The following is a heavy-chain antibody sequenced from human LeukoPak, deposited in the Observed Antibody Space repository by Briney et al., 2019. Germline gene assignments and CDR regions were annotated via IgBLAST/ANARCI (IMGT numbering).Heavy chain of an antibody. D-gene: IGHD3-3*01. CDR2: IVGSGGRA. CDR1: GFTFSTYA. J-gene: IGHJ4*02. Sequence: GGSLRLSCAASGFTFSTYAMTWVRQAPGKGLEWVSVIVGSGGRAYYADSVKGRFTISRDNSKNTLYLQMNSLRAEDTAVYYCAKDRFLEWLLLGSFDYWGQGTLVTVSS. CDR3: AKDRFLEWLLLGSFDY. V-gene: IGHV3-23*01.